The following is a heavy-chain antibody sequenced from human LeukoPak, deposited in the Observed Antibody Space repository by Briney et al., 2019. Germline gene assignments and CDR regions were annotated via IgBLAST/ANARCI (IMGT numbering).Heavy chain of an antibody. Sequence: ASVKVSCKASGYTFTGYYMHWVRQAPGQGLEWMGWINPNSGGTNYAQKFQGRVTMTRDTSISTAYMELSRLRSDDTAVYYCARDPRRAAAGYNWFDPWGQGTLVTVSS. CDR1: GYTFTGYY. V-gene: IGHV1-2*02. J-gene: IGHJ5*02. CDR3: ARDPRRAAAGYNWFDP. CDR2: INPNSGGT. D-gene: IGHD6-13*01.